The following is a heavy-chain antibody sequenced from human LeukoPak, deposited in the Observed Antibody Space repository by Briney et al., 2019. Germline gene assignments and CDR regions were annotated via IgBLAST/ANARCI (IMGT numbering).Heavy chain of an antibody. V-gene: IGHV1-69*13. CDR3: ARVFSGSPGGYYYYGMDV. Sequence: SVKVSCKASGGTFSSYAISWVRQAPGQGLEWMGGIIPTFGTANYAQKFQGRVTITADESTSTAYMELSSLRSEDTAVYYCARVFSGSPGGYYYYGMDVWGQGTTVTVSS. CDR1: GGTFSSYA. D-gene: IGHD1-26*01. J-gene: IGHJ6*02. CDR2: IIPTFGTA.